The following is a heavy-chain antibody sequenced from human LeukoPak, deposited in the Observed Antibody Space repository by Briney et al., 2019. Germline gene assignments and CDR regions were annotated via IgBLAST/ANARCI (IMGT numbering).Heavy chain of an antibody. J-gene: IGHJ4*02. Sequence: GASVKVSCKASGYTFTSYGISWVRQAPGQGLEWMGWISGYNGNTNYAQKLQGRVTMTTDTSTSTVYMELRSLRSEDTAVYYCARAGGSPLGTPRPVAGTVFDYWGQGTLVTVSS. CDR1: GYTFTSYG. CDR2: ISGYNGNT. CDR3: ARAGGSPLGTPRPVAGTVFDY. D-gene: IGHD6-19*01. V-gene: IGHV1-18*01.